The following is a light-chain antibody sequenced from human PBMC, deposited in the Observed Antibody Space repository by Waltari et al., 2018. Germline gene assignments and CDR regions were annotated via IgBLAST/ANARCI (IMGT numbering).Light chain of an antibody. CDR2: DVI. CDR1: NSDVGNYNL. Sequence: QSALTQPASVSGTPGQSITISCTGTNSDVGNYNLVSWYQHHPGEAPKLMIFDVIKRPSGVSNRFSASKSDNTASLTISGLQAEDEADYYCCSYAGSGTYVFGTGTKVTVL. V-gene: IGLV2-23*02. J-gene: IGLJ1*01. CDR3: CSYAGSGTYV.